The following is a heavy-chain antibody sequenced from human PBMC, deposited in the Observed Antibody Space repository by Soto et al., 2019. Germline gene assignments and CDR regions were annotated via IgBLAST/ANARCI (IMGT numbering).Heavy chain of an antibody. CDR1: GFSFSTYA. J-gene: IGHJ4*02. CDR3: AKTSGYYDY. V-gene: IGHV3-23*01. D-gene: IGHD3-22*01. CDR2: ISGSGAST. Sequence: GGSLRLSCAASGFSFSTYAMTWVRQAPGKGLEWVSLISGSGASTYFGDSVKGRFTISRDNSKNTLHLQMNRLRAEDTAVYYCAKTSGYYDYWGQGTLVTVSS.